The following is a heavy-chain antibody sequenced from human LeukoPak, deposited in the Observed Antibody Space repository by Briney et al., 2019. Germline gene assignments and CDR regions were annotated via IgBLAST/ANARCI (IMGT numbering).Heavy chain of an antibody. CDR1: GGSFSGYY. CDR2: INNSGST. J-gene: IGHJ4*02. D-gene: IGHD3-10*01. CDR3: ASPGYPYGSGSYFY. Sequence: SETLSLTCAVYGGSFSGYYWIWIRQPPGKGLEWIGEINNSGSTNHNPSLKSRVTISVETSKNHCFLKLSSVAAADTAVYYGASPGYPYGSGSYFYWGQGTLVTDSS. V-gene: IGHV4-34*01.